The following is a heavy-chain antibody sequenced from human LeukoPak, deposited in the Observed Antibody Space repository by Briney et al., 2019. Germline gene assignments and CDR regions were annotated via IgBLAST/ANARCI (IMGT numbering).Heavy chain of an antibody. Sequence: ASVKVSFKTSGYTFTGYYIHWVREAPGQGLEWMGWINPNSGGTNYAQRFQGRVTMTRDTSISTAYMELSRLTSDDTAVYYCTRGQATSWYVYWGQGTLVTVSS. CDR3: TRGQATSWYVY. CDR2: INPNSGGT. J-gene: IGHJ4*02. D-gene: IGHD6-13*01. V-gene: IGHV1-2*02. CDR1: GYTFTGYY.